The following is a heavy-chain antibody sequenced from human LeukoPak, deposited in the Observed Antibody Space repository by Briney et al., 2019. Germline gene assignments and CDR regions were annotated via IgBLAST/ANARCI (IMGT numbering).Heavy chain of an antibody. CDR1: GYSISSGYY. CDR2: IYHSGST. Sequence: SETLSLTCTVSGYSISSGYYWGWIRQPPGKGLEWIGSIYHSGSTYYNPSLKSRVTISVDTSKNQFSLKLSSVTAADTAVYYCARALTGELDYWGQGTLVTVSS. D-gene: IGHD1-26*01. J-gene: IGHJ4*02. V-gene: IGHV4-38-2*02. CDR3: ARALTGELDY.